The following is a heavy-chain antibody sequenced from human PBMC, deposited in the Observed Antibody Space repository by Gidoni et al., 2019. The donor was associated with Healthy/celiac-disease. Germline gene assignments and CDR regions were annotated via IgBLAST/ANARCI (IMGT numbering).Heavy chain of an antibody. CDR1: GYTFTSYG. CDR3: ARASWFRGVITGVDY. J-gene: IGHJ4*02. Sequence: QFQLVQSGAEVKKPGASVKVSCKSSGYTFTSYGISWVRQAPGQGLEWMGWISAYNGNTNYAQKLQGRVTMTTDTSTSTAYMELRSLRSDDTAVYYCARASWFRGVITGVDYWAPGNPGHRLL. CDR2: ISAYNGNT. V-gene: IGHV1-18*04. D-gene: IGHD3-16*02.